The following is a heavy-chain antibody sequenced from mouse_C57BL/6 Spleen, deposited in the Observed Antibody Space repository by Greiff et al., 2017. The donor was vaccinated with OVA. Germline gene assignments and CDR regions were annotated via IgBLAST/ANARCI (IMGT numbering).Heavy chain of an antibody. V-gene: IGHV1-80*01. D-gene: IGHD3-2*02. CDR1: GYAFSSYW. J-gene: IGHJ3*01. CDR3: ARQVDSSGYGFAY. Sequence: VMLVESGAELVKPGASVKISCKASGYAFSSYWMNWVKQRPGKGLEWIGQIYPGDGDTNYNGKFKGKATLTADKSSSTAYMQLSSLTSEDSAVYFCARQVDSSGYGFAYWGQGTLVTVSA. CDR2: IYPGDGDT.